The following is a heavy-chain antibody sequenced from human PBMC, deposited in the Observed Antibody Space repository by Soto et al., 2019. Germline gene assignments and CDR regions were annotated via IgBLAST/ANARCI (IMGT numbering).Heavy chain of an antibody. V-gene: IGHV1-69*02. D-gene: IGHD3-9*01. J-gene: IGHJ6*02. Sequence: QVQLVQSGTEVKKPGSSVKVSCKASGGTFNSYNISWMRQAPGQGLEWMGRIIPILGIANYAQKFQGRVTITADKSTGTAYMELISLRSEDTAVYYCARSFDYPYYGMDGWGQGTTVTVSS. CDR1: GGTFNSYN. CDR3: ARSFDYPYYGMDG. CDR2: IIPILGIA.